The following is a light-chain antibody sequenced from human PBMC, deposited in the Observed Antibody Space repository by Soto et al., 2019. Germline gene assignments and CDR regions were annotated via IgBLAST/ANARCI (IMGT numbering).Light chain of an antibody. CDR3: QQYNTWPPIS. CDR1: QSVRNF. V-gene: IGKV3-15*01. Sequence: EMVPTHSQAKLSVSPGERATLSCRASQSVRNFLGWYQQKPGQSPRLLIYGASTRATGIPARFSGSGSGTEFTLTISSLQSEDFAVYYCQQYNTWPPISSAQGTRPEMK. J-gene: IGKJ5*01. CDR2: GAS.